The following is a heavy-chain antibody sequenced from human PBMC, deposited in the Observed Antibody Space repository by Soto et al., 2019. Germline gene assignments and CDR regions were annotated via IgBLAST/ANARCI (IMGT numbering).Heavy chain of an antibody. V-gene: IGHV3-30-3*01. D-gene: IGHD3-22*01. Sequence: GGSLRLSCAASGFTFSSYAMHWVRQAPGKGLEWVAVISYDGSNKYYADSVKGRFTISRDNSKSTLYLQMNSLRAEDTAVYYCARDHGYYDSSGYYLDYWGQGTLVTVSS. CDR3: ARDHGYYDSSGYYLDY. J-gene: IGHJ4*02. CDR1: GFTFSSYA. CDR2: ISYDGSNK.